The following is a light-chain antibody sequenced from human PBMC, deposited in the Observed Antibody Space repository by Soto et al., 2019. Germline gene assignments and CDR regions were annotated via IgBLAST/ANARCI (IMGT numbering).Light chain of an antibody. CDR3: QQSYSTPRT. CDR2: AAS. CDR1: QSISSY. V-gene: IGKV1-39*01. Sequence: DIQMTQSPSSLSAALGERVTSIFRASQSISSYLNWYQQTPGKAPKLLIYAASSLQSGVPLRFSGSGSGTDFTLTISSLQPEDFATYYCQQSYSTPRTFGQGTKVDIK. J-gene: IGKJ1*01.